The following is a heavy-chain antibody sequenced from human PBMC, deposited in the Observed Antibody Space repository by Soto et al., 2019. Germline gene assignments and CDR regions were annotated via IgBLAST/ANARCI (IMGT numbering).Heavy chain of an antibody. CDR2: INPADSDT. CDR1: GYSFTNYW. J-gene: IGHJ4*02. V-gene: IGHV5-51*01. Sequence: GESLKISCKCSGYSFTNYWIGWVRQMPGKGLEWMGIINPADSDTRYSTSFQGQVTVSVDKSISDDYLQRGSLKASDTAMYYCVRPDSTGSHSHWGQG. CDR3: VRPDSTGSHSH. D-gene: IGHD6-19*01.